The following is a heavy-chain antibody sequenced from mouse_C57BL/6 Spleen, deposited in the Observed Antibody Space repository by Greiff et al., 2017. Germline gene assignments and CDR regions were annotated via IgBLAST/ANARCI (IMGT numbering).Heavy chain of an antibody. V-gene: IGHV1-50*01. J-gene: IGHJ4*01. CDR3: ARVRELLRDAMDY. CDR1: GYTFTSYW. D-gene: IGHD1-1*01. Sequence: QVQLQQPGAELVKPGASVKLSCKASGYTFTSYWMQWVKQRPGQGLEWIGEIDPSDSYTNYNQKFKGKATLTVDTSSSTAYMQLSSLTSEDSAVYYCARVRELLRDAMDYWGQGTSVTVSS. CDR2: IDPSDSYT.